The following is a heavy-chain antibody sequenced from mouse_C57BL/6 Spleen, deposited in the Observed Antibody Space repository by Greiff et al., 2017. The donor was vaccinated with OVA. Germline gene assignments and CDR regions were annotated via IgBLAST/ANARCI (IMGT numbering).Heavy chain of an antibody. J-gene: IGHJ2*01. CDR1: GYTFTSYW. Sequence: QVQLQQPGAELVKPGASVKLSCKASGYTFTSYWMHWVKQRPGQGLEWIGMIHPNSGSTNYNEKFKSKATVTVDKSSSTAYMQLSSLTSEDSAVYYCARESYDEFDYWGKGTTLTVSS. D-gene: IGHD2-12*01. CDR2: IHPNSGST. CDR3: ARESYDEFDY. V-gene: IGHV1-64*01.